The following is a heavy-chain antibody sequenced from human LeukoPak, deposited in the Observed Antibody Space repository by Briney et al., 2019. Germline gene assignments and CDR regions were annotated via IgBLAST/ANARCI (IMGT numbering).Heavy chain of an antibody. D-gene: IGHD4-17*01. V-gene: IGHV3-21*01. CDR2: ISRSSGYI. CDR1: GFTFSTVS. J-gene: IGHJ4*02. Sequence: GGSLRLYCGASGFTFSTVSMNWVRQAPGKGLEWVSSISRSSGYIYYADSVRGRFTISRDNAKNSLYLQMNSLRAEDTAVYYCARESDYGDYCFDYWGQGTLVTVSS. CDR3: ARESDYGDYCFDY.